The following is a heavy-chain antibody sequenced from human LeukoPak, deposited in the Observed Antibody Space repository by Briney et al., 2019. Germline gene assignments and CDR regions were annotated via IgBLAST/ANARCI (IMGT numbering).Heavy chain of an antibody. V-gene: IGHV1-18*01. CDR2: ISPYNGHT. CDR1: GYSFTTYS. CDR3: ARVFTVEQLEP. Sequence: GASVKVSCKTSGYSFTTYSITWVRQAPGQGLERMGWISPYNGHTTYAHKFQGRVTMTTDTSTSTAYMELRTLTSDDTAIYYCARVFTVEQLEPWGQGTLVTVSS. J-gene: IGHJ5*02. D-gene: IGHD1-1*01.